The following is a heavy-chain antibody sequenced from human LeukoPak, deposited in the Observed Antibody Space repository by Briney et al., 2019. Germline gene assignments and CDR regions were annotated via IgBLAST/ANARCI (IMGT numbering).Heavy chain of an antibody. CDR1: GFTFASSA. J-gene: IGHJ5*02. CDR3: AAAEDIVIVPAATDWFDP. D-gene: IGHD2-2*01. Sequence: ASVKVSCKASGFTFASSAVQWVRQARGQRLEWIGWIVVGSGNINYAQKFQERVTITRDMSTSTAYMELSSLRSEDTAVYYCAAAEDIVIVPAATDWFDPWGQGTLVTVSS. V-gene: IGHV1-58*01. CDR2: IVVGSGNI.